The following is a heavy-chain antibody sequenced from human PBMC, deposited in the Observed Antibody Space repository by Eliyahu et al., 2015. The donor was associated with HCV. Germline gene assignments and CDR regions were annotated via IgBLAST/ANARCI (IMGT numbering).Heavy chain of an antibody. CDR3: ARDSVQSDWGFDY. J-gene: IGHJ4*02. Sequence: EVQLVESGGGLVQPGGSLRLSCAASGFTFSSYWMXXVRQXXGKGXVWVSRINSDGSSTSYADSVKGRFTISRDNAKNTLYLQMNSLRAEDTAVYYCARDSVQSDWGFDYWGQGTLVTVSS. V-gene: IGHV3-74*01. CDR1: GFTFSSYW. CDR2: INSDGSST. D-gene: IGHD7-27*01.